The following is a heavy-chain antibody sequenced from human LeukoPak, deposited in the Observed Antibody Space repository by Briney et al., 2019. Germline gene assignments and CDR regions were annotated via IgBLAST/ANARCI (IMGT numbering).Heavy chain of an antibody. CDR3: AKGRGSRIQNWYFDL. J-gene: IGHJ2*01. CDR2: ISAYNGNT. D-gene: IGHD5-18*01. Sequence: ASVKVSCKTSGYTFTNYGISWVRQAPGLGLEWMGWISAYNGNTNYAQKVQGRVTMTTDTSTSTAYMELRSLRFDDTAVYFCAKGRGSRIQNWYFDLWGRGTLVTVSS. CDR1: GYTFTNYG. V-gene: IGHV1-18*01.